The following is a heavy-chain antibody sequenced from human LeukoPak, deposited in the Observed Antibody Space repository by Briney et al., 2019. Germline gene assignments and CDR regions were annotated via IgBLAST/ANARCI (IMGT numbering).Heavy chain of an antibody. Sequence: GGSLRLSCAASGFTFSSYGMHWVRQAPGKGLEWVAVIWYDGSNKYYADSVKGRFTISRDNSKNTLYLQMNSLRAEDTAVYYCGKGPYYVPGMLIDYWAQGPWVPVPS. CDR1: GFTFSSYG. V-gene: IGHV3-33*01. CDR2: IWYDGSNK. J-gene: IGHJ4*02. CDR3: GKGPYYVPGMLIDY. D-gene: IGHD3-10*02.